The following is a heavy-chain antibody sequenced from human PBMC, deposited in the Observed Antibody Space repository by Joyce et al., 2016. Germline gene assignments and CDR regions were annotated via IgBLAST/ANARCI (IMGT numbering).Heavy chain of an antibody. CDR1: EFAFSSHA. CDR3: TRSSRTGYTAGWPDFDY. V-gene: IGHV3-30*03. D-gene: IGHD2-2*02. CDR2: MSDDGSHQ. Sequence: QVPLLESGGGVAQPGRSLRLSCAASEFAFSSHAMHWVSQGPVKGLGWVAGMSDDGSHQYYADSVRGRFTISRDNSQNTLYLQMNSLRVEDTAVYYCTRSSRTGYTAGWPDFDYWGQGTLVTVSS. J-gene: IGHJ4*02.